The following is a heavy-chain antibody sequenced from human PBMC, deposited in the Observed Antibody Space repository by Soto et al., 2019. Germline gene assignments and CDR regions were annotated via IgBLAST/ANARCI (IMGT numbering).Heavy chain of an antibody. CDR2: IWYDGSNK. V-gene: IGHV3-33*01. Sequence: GGSLRLSCAASGFTFSSYGMHWVRQAPGKGLEWVAVIWYDGSNKYYADSVKGRFTISRDNSKNTLYLQMNSLRAEDTAVYYCARDSTQIAVADAYYFDYRGQGPLVTVS. CDR3: ARDSTQIAVADAYYFDY. J-gene: IGHJ4*02. D-gene: IGHD6-19*01. CDR1: GFTFSSYG.